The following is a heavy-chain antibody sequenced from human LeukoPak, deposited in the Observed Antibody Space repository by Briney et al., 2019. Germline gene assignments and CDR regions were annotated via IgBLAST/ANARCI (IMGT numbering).Heavy chain of an antibody. J-gene: IGHJ4*02. CDR2: IYYSGTT. CDR1: GGSISSDY. Sequence: SVTLSLTCTVSGGSISSDYWSWIRESPGKGLEWIGHIYYSGTTSYNPSLKSRVTISLDTSKNQFSLKLSSVTAADTAVYYCARGANWGSPDYWGQGTLVTVSS. D-gene: IGHD7-27*01. CDR3: ARGANWGSPDY. V-gene: IGHV4-59*13.